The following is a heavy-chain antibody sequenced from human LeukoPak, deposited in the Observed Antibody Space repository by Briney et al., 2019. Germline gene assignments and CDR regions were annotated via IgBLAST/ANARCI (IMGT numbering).Heavy chain of an antibody. CDR3: ARVRGYYDSSGYYNYYYYYGMGV. V-gene: IGHV4-59*11. D-gene: IGHD3-22*01. Sequence: SETLSLTCTVSGGSISSHYWSWIRQPPGKGLEWIGYIYYSGSTNYNPSLKSRVTISVDTSKNQFSLKLSSVTAADTAVYYCARVRGYYDSSGYYNYYYYYGMGVWGQGTTVTVSS. CDR2: IYYSGST. J-gene: IGHJ6*02. CDR1: GGSISSHY.